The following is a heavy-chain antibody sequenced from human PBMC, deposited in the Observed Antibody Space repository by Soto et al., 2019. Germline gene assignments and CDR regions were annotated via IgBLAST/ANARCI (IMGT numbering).Heavy chain of an antibody. CDR3: AHRVLRTVFGLVTTNAIYFDF. V-gene: IGHV2-5*02. CDR1: GFSLTTSVVG. D-gene: IGHD3-3*01. CDR2: IYWDDDK. Sequence: QITLNESGPTQVKPRQTLTLTCTFSGFSLTTSVVGVGWIRQSPGKAPEGLALIYWDDDKRYSPSLKSRLTITKDTSKHQVVLTMADLDPADTATYYCAHRVLRTVFGLVTTNAIYFDFWGQGNPVAVSS. J-gene: IGHJ4*02.